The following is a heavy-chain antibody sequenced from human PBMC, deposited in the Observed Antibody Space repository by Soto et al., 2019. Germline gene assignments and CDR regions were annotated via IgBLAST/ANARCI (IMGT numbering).Heavy chain of an antibody. CDR1: GFTFSSYW. D-gene: IGHD2-15*01. CDR2: IKQDGSEK. V-gene: IGHV3-7*01. CDR3: ARGLKYCSGGSCYIEYYYYYYYMDV. Sequence: EVQLVESGGGLVQPGGSLRLSCAASGFTFSSYWMSWVRQAPGKGLEWVANIKQDGSEKYYVDSVKGRFTISRDNAKNSLYLQMNSLRAEDTAVYYCARGLKYCSGGSCYIEYYYYYYYMDVWGKGTTVTVSS. J-gene: IGHJ6*03.